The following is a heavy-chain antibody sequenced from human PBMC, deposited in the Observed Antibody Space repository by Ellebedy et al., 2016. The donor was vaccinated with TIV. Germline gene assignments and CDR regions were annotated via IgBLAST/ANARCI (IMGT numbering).Heavy chain of an antibody. CDR3: AKDKVFGDSKWEIDV. V-gene: IGHV3-23*01. CDR1: GFTFSGHA. D-gene: IGHD4-17*01. Sequence: GESLKISCSASGFTFSGHAMSWVRPTPGKRLEWGSGINSRGGTTSYADPVKGRFTISRDKYKNTLYLQMNSLRAEDTAVYYCAKDKVFGDSKWEIDVWGQGTTVTVSS. CDR2: INSRGGTT. J-gene: IGHJ6*02.